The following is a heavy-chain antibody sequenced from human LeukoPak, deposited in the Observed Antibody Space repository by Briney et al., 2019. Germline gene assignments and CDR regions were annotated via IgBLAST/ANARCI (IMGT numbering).Heavy chain of an antibody. V-gene: IGHV3-21*01. CDR1: GFTFSSYS. D-gene: IGHD3-10*01. CDR2: ISSSSSYI. J-gene: IGHJ1*01. CDR3: ARGRSYYGSGPAEYFQH. Sequence: GGSLRLSCAASGFTFSSYSMNWVRRAPGKGLEWVSSISSSSSYIYYADSVKGRFTISRDNAKNSLYLQMNSLRAEDTAVYYCARGRSYYGSGPAEYFQHWGQGTLVTVSS.